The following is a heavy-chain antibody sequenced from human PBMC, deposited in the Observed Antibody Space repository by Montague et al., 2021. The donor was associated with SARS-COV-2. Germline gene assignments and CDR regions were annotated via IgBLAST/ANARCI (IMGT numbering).Heavy chain of an antibody. CDR1: IRSSTYY. Sequence: SETLSLTCTVSIRSSTYYCACIRQPPRKGLEWIGSIYPGGKMFYNYSLKTRITMSIDTSENQFSLNLNSVTAADTAVYYCARYSGGSEVSGLDYWGQGTLVTVSS. CDR3: ARYSGGSEVSGLDY. J-gene: IGHJ4*02. V-gene: IGHV4-39*01. CDR2: IYPGGKM. D-gene: IGHD3-10*01.